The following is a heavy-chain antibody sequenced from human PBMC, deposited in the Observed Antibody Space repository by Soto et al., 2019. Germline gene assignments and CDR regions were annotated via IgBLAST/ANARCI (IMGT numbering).Heavy chain of an antibody. CDR3: AREGGYHSPHGC. Sequence: QVQLQESGPGLVKPSQTLSLICTVSGGFISNGDYHWSWIRQPPGKGLEWIGYTYPSGSTYYNASHRSRVTISIDASKNQFSLKLNSVSAADTAVYYCAREGGYHSPHGCWGQRTLVTVSS. CDR2: TYPSGST. CDR1: GGFISNGDYH. D-gene: IGHD5-12*01. V-gene: IGHV4-30-4*01. J-gene: IGHJ4*02.